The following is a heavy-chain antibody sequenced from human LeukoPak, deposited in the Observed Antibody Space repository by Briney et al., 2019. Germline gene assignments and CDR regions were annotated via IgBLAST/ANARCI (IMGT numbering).Heavy chain of an antibody. CDR2: ISYNAITE. D-gene: IGHD3-10*01. CDR1: GFTFSSYG. V-gene: IGHV3-30*03. J-gene: IGHJ4*02. Sequence: TGGSLRLSCAASGFTFSSYGMHWVRQAPGKGLEWVALISYNAITEYYGGSVRGRFTISRDNSKNSLYLQMNSLRVEDTAVYYCAREFRGSNNFDYWGQGTLVTVSS. CDR3: AREFRGSNNFDY.